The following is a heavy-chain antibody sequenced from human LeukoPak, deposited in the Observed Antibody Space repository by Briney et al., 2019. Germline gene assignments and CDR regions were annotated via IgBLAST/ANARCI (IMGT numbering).Heavy chain of an antibody. D-gene: IGHD3-3*01. Sequence: ASVKVSCTASGYTFTSYGISWVRQATGQGLEWMGWMNPNSGNTGYAQKFQGRVTMTRNTSISTAYMELSSLRSEDTAVYYCARMPGRNRYDFWSGYYTRWFDPWGQGTLVTVSS. CDR1: GYTFTSYG. CDR2: MNPNSGNT. J-gene: IGHJ5*02. V-gene: IGHV1-8*02. CDR3: ARMPGRNRYDFWSGYYTRWFDP.